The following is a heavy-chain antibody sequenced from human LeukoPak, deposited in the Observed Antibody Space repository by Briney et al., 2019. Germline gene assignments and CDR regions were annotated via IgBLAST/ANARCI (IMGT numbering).Heavy chain of an antibody. D-gene: IGHD6-13*01. CDR3: ARDNLAAAGTGANDY. CDR2: ISYDGSNK. CDR1: GFTFSSYA. Sequence: GGSLRLSCAASGFTFSSYAMHWVRQAPGKGLEWVAVISYDGSNKYYADSVKGRFTISRDNSKNTLYLQMNSLRAEDTAVYYCARDNLAAAGTGANDYWGQGTLVTVSS. J-gene: IGHJ4*02. V-gene: IGHV3-30-3*01.